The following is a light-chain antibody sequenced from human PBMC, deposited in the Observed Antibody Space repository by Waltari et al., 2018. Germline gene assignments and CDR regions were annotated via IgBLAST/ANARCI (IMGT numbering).Light chain of an antibody. V-gene: IGLV1-40*01. CDR3: QSYDSSLSAAV. CDR1: SSNIGAGYD. J-gene: IGLJ3*02. CDR2: GTV. Sequence: QSVLTQPPSVSGAPGQRVTISCTGTSSNIGAGYDVHWYQQLPGTAPKLLIYGTVHRPSGVPDRFSGSKSGTSASLAITGLQAEDESDYYCQSYDSSLSAAVFGGGTKLTVL.